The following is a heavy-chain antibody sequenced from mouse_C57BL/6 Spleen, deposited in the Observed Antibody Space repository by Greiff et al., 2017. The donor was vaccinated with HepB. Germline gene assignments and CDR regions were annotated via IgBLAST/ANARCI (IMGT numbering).Heavy chain of an antibody. CDR1: GFTFSSYA. J-gene: IGHJ2*01. D-gene: IGHD3-2*02. V-gene: IGHV5-4*01. CDR3: ARDQEIHYFDY. CDR2: ISDGGSYT. Sequence: EVQLVESGGGLVKPGGSLKLSCAASGFTFSSYAMSWVRQTPEKRLEWVATISDGGSYTYYPDNVKGRFTISRDNAKNNLYLQMSHLKSEDTAMYYCARDQEIHYFDYWGQGTTLTVSS.